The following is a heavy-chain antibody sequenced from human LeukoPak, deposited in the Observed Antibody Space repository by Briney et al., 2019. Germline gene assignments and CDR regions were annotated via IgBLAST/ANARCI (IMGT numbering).Heavy chain of an antibody. Sequence: SETLSLTCTVSGGSISSYYWSWIRQPPGKGLEWIGYIYYSGSTNYNPSLKSRVTISVDTSKNQFSLKLSSVTAADTAVYYCARDGLVRQHQFWGDYYYYGMDVWGQGTTVTVSS. D-gene: IGHD3-16*01. CDR2: IYYSGST. CDR3: ARDGLVRQHQFWGDYYYYGMDV. CDR1: GGSISSYY. J-gene: IGHJ6*02. V-gene: IGHV4-59*01.